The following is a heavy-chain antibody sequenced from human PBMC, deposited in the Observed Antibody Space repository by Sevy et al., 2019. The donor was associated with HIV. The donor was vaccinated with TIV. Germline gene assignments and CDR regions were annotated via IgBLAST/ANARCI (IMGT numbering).Heavy chain of an antibody. Sequence: GGSLRLSCSVSGFNFSTYAMHWVRQAPGKGLEWVAVISSDVIRKYYGASVRGRFAISRDNCNNTLSLQMNSLRIEDTAVYYCARGARGDAALPDYWGQGTLVTVS. J-gene: IGHJ4*02. V-gene: IGHV3-30*09. D-gene: IGHD3-16*01. CDR3: ARGARGDAALPDY. CDR1: GFNFSTYA. CDR2: ISSDVIRK.